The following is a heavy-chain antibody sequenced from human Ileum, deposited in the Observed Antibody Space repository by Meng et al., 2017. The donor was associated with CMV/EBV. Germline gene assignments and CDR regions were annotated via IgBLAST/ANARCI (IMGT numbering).Heavy chain of an antibody. J-gene: IGHJ4*02. Sequence: GGSLRLSCAASGFTPSSYWMSWFRQAPGKGLEWVANIKQDGSERYYVDSVKGRFTISRDNAKNSVFLQMSSLRAEDTAVYYCAGGDGWHFDSWGQGTLVTVSS. CDR3: AGGDGWHFDS. CDR2: IKQDGSER. D-gene: IGHD6-19*01. V-gene: IGHV3-7*01. CDR1: GFTPSSYW.